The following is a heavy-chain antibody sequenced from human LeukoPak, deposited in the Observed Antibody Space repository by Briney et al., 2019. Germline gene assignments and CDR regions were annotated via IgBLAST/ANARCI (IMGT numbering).Heavy chain of an antibody. Sequence: PGGSLRLSCAASGFTFSSYSMNWVRQAPGKGLEWVSYISSSSSYIYYADSVKGRFTISRDNAKNSLYLQMNSLRAEDTAVYYCAGETGDLAFDIWGQGTMDTVSS. V-gene: IGHV3-21*01. J-gene: IGHJ3*02. CDR3: AGETGDLAFDI. CDR2: ISSSSSYI. D-gene: IGHD7-27*01. CDR1: GFTFSSYS.